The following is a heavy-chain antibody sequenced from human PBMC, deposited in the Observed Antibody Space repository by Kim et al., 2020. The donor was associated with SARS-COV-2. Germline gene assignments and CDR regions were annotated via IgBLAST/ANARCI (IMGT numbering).Heavy chain of an antibody. CDR1: GFTFSSYA. CDR3: AKASKRYCSGGSCYPYYFDY. D-gene: IGHD2-15*01. CDR2: IYSGGSST. V-gene: IGHV3-23*03. J-gene: IGHJ4*02. Sequence: GGSLRLSCAASGFTFSSYAMSWVRQAPGKGLEWVSVIYSGGSSTYYADSVKGRFTISRDNSKNTLYLQMNSLRAEDTAVYYCAKASKRYCSGGSCYPYYFDYWGQGTLVTVSS.